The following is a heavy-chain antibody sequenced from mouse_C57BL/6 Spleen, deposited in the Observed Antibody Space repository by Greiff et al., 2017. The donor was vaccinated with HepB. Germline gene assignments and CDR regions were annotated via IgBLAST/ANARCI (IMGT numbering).Heavy chain of an antibody. D-gene: IGHD2-3*01. Sequence: VQLQQSGPELVKPGASVKISCKASGYTFTDYYMNWVKQSHGKSLEWIGDINPNNGGTSYNQKFKGKATLTVDKSSSTAYMELRSLTSEDSAVYYCAREGYYLLHFDYWGQGTTLTVSS. V-gene: IGHV1-26*01. CDR3: AREGYYLLHFDY. CDR2: INPNNGGT. J-gene: IGHJ2*01. CDR1: GYTFTDYY.